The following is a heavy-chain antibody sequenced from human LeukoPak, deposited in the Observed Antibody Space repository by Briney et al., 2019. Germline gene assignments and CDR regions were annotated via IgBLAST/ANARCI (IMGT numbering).Heavy chain of an antibody. J-gene: IGHJ6*02. CDR3: AWTRVVITDNYYYYGMDV. V-gene: IGHV1-69*01. D-gene: IGHD3-22*01. Sequence: SVKVSCKASGGTFSSYAISWVRQAPGQGLEWMGGIIPIFGTANYAQKFQGRVTITADESTSTAYMELSSLRSEDTAVYYCAWTRVVITDNYYYYGMDVWGQGTTVTVFS. CDR2: IIPIFGTA. CDR1: GGTFSSYA.